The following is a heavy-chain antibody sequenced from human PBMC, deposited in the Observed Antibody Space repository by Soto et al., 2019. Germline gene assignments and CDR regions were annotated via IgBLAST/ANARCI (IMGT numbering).Heavy chain of an antibody. D-gene: IGHD5-12*01. V-gene: IGHV1-69*13. CDR3: ARVIVATPYYYYGMDV. Sequence: SVKVSCKASGGTFSSYAISWVRQAPGQGLEWMGGIIPIFGTANYAQKFQGRVTITADESTSTAYMELSSLRSEDTAVYYCARVIVATPYYYYGMDVWGQGTTVTVSS. CDR2: IIPIFGTA. CDR1: GGTFSSYA. J-gene: IGHJ6*02.